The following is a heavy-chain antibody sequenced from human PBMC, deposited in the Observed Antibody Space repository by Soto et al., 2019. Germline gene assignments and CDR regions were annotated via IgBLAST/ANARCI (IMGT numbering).Heavy chain of an antibody. V-gene: IGHV1-69*12. CDR1: GGTFSSYA. Sequence: QVQLVQSGAEVRQPASSVKVSCKTSGGTFSSYAISWVRQAPGQGFEWMGGIVPIVDTATYAQKFQGRVTITAYESTSTAYMELSRLRSDDTAVYYCVRVVAIPGYPDYWCQGTLVTGSS. D-gene: IGHD5-12*01. CDR3: VRVVAIPGYPDY. J-gene: IGHJ4*02. CDR2: IVPIVDTA.